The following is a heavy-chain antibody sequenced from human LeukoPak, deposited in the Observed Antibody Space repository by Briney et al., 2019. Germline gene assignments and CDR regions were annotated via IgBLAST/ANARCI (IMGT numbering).Heavy chain of an antibody. CDR2: ISYDGSNK. CDR3: ARRYYGSATYRLPYDY. J-gene: IGHJ4*02. D-gene: IGHD3-22*01. Sequence: GGSLRLSCAASGFTFSSYGMHWVRQAPGKGLEWVVVISYDGSNKYYADSVKGRFTISRDNAEDSLYLQMSSLRAEDTAVYYCARRYYGSATYRLPYDYWGQGALVTVSS. CDR1: GFTFSSYG. V-gene: IGHV3-30*03.